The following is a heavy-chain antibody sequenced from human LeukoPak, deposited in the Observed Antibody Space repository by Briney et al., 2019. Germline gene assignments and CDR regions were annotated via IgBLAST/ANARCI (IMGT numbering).Heavy chain of an antibody. CDR1: GFTFSSYA. J-gene: IGHJ4*02. V-gene: IGHV3-23*01. CDR3: AKDQTTVTYYFDY. Sequence: PGGSLKLSCTASGFTFSSYAMSWVRQAPGKGLEWVSAISGSGGSKYYADSVKGRFTISRDNSKNTLYLQMNSLRVEDTAVYYCAKDQTTVTYYFDYWGQGTLVTVSS. D-gene: IGHD4-17*01. CDR2: ISGSGGSK.